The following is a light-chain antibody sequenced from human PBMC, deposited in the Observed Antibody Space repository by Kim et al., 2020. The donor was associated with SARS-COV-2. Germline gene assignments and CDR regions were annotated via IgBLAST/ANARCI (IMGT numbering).Light chain of an antibody. CDR3: QSYDTKLRGAV. J-gene: IGLJ3*02. CDR2: SND. V-gene: IGLV1-40*01. CDR1: VSNIGSGYV. Sequence: QRVTISCYGTVSNIGSGYVVHWYHQLPGVAPKVVIYSNDKRPSGVPDRFSGSQSGPSASLAITGRQPNDEGYYYCQSYDTKLRGAVFGGGTRLTVL.